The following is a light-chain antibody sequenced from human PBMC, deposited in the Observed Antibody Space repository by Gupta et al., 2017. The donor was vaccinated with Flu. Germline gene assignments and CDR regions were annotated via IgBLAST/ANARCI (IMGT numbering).Light chain of an antibody. CDR1: QSIETY. Sequence: DIQMTQSPSTLSASVGDRVTISCRASQSIETYLAWYQQKPGKAPKLLIYKASTLESGVPSRFSGSGSGTEFTLTISSLQPDDFATYYCQQYNDYSRTFGQGTKVEIK. V-gene: IGKV1-5*03. J-gene: IGKJ1*01. CDR3: QQYNDYSRT. CDR2: KAS.